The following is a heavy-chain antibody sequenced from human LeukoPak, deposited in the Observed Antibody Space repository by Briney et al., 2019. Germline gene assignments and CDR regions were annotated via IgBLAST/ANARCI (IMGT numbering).Heavy chain of an antibody. Sequence: SETLSLTCTVSGGSISSYYWSWIRQPPGKGLEWIGYIYYSGSTNYNPSLKGRVTISVDTSKNQFSLKLSSVTAADTAVYYCARGGDGYNLDYFDYWGQGTLVTVSS. CDR3: ARGGDGYNLDYFDY. CDR2: IYYSGST. J-gene: IGHJ4*02. CDR1: GGSISSYY. D-gene: IGHD5-12*01. V-gene: IGHV4-59*01.